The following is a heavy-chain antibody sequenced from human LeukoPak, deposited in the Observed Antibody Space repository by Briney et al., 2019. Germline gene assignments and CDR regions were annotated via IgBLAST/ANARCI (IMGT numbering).Heavy chain of an antibody. CDR2: FDPEDGET. D-gene: IGHD3-22*01. CDR3: ATVTDSSGYYL. Sequence: ASVKVSCTVSGYTLTELSMHWVRQAPGKGLEWMGDFDPEDGETIYAQKFQGRVTMTEDTSTDTAYMELSSLRSEDTAVYYSATVTDSSGYYLWGQGTLVTVSS. CDR1: GYTLTELS. J-gene: IGHJ4*02. V-gene: IGHV1-24*01.